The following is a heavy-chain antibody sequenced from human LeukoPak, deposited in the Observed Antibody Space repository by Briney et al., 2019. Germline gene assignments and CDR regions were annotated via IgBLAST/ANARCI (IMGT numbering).Heavy chain of an antibody. CDR1: GFTFSSYG. J-gene: IGHJ4*02. V-gene: IGHV3-30*03. Sequence: PGGSLRLSCAASGFTFSSYGMHWVRQAPGKGLEWVALISYDGGRKDYADSVKGRFTIDRDNSKNIVYLQMNSLRPDDTAIYFCARQEARNYYYEGLDYWGQGNLVTVSS. D-gene: IGHD3-22*01. CDR3: ARQEARNYYYEGLDY. CDR2: ISYDGGRK.